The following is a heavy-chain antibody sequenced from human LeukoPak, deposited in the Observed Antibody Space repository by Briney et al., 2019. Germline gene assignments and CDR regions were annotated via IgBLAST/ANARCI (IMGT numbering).Heavy chain of an antibody. J-gene: IGHJ4*02. Sequence: GASVKVSCKASGYTFTSYYMHWVRQAPGQGLEWMGIINPSGGSTSYAQKFQGRVTMTRDMSTSTVYMELSSLRSEDTAVYYCARDSRPLYYYGSGDEFDYWGQGTLVTVSS. CDR3: ARDSRPLYYYGSGDEFDY. V-gene: IGHV1-46*01. D-gene: IGHD3-10*01. CDR2: INPSGGST. CDR1: GYTFTSYY.